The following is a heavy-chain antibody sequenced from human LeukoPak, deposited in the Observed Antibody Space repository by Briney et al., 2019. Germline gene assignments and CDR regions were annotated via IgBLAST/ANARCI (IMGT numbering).Heavy chain of an antibody. CDR2: IWYDGSNK. Sequence: GGSLTLSCPVSGFTFSGYGVHWVRQPPGKGLGWVTVIWYDGSNKYYADSVKGRFAISRDHPKHSLYLQMNSLRAEDTAVYYCARDRGYYDSSGYPYWGQGPLVTVS. CDR3: ARDRGYYDSSGYPY. J-gene: IGHJ4*02. CDR1: GFTFSGYG. D-gene: IGHD3-22*01. V-gene: IGHV3-33*01.